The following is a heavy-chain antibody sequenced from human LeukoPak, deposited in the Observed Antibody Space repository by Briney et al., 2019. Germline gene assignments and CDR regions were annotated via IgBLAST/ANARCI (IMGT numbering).Heavy chain of an antibody. CDR3: ARVSRILRYFDWLVSGGTGYFDY. CDR2: INHSGST. Sequence: SETLSLTCAVYGGSFSGYYWSWIRQPPGKGLEWIGEINHSGSTNYNPSLKSRVTISVDTSKNQFSLKLSSVTAADTAVYYCARVSRILRYFDWLVSGGTGYFDYWGQGTLITVSS. D-gene: IGHD3-9*01. J-gene: IGHJ4*02. CDR1: GGSFSGYY. V-gene: IGHV4-34*01.